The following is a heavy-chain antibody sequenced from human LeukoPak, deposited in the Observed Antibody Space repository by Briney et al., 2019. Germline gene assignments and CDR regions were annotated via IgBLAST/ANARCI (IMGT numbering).Heavy chain of an antibody. J-gene: IGHJ6*03. V-gene: IGHV4-34*01. CDR1: GGSFSGYY. Sequence: SETLSLTCAVYGGSFSGYYWSWIRQPPGKGLEWIGEINHSGSTNYNPSLKSRVTISVDTSKNQFSLKLSSVTAADTAVYYCARGRTGYCSGGSCYLSIYYYYHYMDVWGKGTTVTVSS. CDR2: INHSGST. CDR3: ARGRTGYCSGGSCYLSIYYYYHYMDV. D-gene: IGHD2-15*01.